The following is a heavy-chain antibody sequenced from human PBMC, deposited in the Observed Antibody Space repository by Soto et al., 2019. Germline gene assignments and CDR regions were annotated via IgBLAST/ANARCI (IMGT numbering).Heavy chain of an antibody. V-gene: IGHV4-30-4*01. Sequence: SETLSLTCTVSGGSISSGDYYWSWIRQPPGKGLEWIGYIYYSGSTYYNPSLKSRVTISVDTSKNQFSLKLSSVTAADTAVYYCARVMATIPSSDYWGQGTLVTVSS. D-gene: IGHD5-12*01. J-gene: IGHJ4*02. CDR3: ARVMATIPSSDY. CDR2: IYYSGST. CDR1: GGSISSGDYY.